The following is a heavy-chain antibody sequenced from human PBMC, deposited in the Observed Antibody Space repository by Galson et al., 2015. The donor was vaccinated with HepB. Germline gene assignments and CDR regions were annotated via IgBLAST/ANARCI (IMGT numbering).Heavy chain of an antibody. CDR3: ARDGAIAVAGTSGYYGMDV. J-gene: IGHJ6*02. D-gene: IGHD6-19*01. Sequence: SLRLSCAASGFTFSSYSMNWVRQAPGKGLEWVSSISSSSSYIYYADSVKGRFTISRDNAKNSLYLQMNSLRAEDTAVYYCARDGAIAVAGTSGYYGMDVWGQGTTVTVSS. CDR1: GFTFSSYS. CDR2: ISSSSSYI. V-gene: IGHV3-21*01.